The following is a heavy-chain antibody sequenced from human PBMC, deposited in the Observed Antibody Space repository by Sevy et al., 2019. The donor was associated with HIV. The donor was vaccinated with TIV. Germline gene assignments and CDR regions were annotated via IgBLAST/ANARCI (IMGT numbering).Heavy chain of an antibody. J-gene: IGHJ4*02. D-gene: IGHD6-19*01. CDR2: ISGSGGST. CDR3: ARPLTGYSSGPDY. V-gene: IGHV3-23*01. CDR1: GFTFSGYA. Sequence: GGSLRLSCAASGFTFSGYAMSWVRQAPGKGLEWVSAISGSGGSTYYADSVKGRFTISRDNSKNTLYLQMNSLRAEDTAVYYCARPLTGYSSGPDYWGQGTLVTVSS.